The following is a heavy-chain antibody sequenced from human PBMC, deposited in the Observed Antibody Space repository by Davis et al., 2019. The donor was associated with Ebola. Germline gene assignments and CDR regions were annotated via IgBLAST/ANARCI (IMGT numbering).Heavy chain of an antibody. Sequence: GGSLRLSCAASGFTFSGSAMHWVRQAPGKGLEWVAVISYDGSNKYYADSVKGRFTISRDNSKNTLYMQMNSLRAEDTAVYYCAKGSGSYYLYYFDYWGQGTLVTVSS. CDR3: AKGSGSYYLYYFDY. CDR1: GFTFSGSA. D-gene: IGHD3-10*01. V-gene: IGHV3-30*04. CDR2: ISYDGSNK. J-gene: IGHJ4*02.